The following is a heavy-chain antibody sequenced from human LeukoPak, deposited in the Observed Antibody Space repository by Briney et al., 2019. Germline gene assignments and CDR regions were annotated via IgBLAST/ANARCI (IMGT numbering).Heavy chain of an antibody. Sequence: ASVKVSCKASGGTFSSYAISWVRQAPGQGLEWMGGIIPIFGTANYAQKFQGRVTMTEDTSTDTAYMELSSLRSEDTAVYYCATTPVRDYDLDYWGQGTLVTVSS. CDR2: IIPIFGTA. CDR3: ATTPVRDYDLDY. V-gene: IGHV1-69*06. CDR1: GGTFSSYA. J-gene: IGHJ4*02. D-gene: IGHD3-10*01.